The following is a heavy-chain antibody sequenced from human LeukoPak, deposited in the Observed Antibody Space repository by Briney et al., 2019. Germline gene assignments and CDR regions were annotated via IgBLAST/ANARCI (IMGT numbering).Heavy chain of an antibody. V-gene: IGHV3-23*01. J-gene: IGHJ1*01. CDR1: GFTFSTYG. CDR2: ISDGGDRP. Sequence: GGSLRLSCATSGFTFSTYGMSWVRQAPGKGLEWVSAISDGGDRPYYADSVKGRFTISRDNSKSTLYLQMNSLRAEDTAVYYCAKRPPSSDAEYFQHWGQGTLVTVSS. CDR3: AKRPPSSDAEYFQH. D-gene: IGHD6-6*01.